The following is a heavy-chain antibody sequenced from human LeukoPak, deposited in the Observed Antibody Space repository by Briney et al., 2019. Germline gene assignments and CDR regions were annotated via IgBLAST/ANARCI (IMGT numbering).Heavy chain of an antibody. D-gene: IGHD6-13*01. CDR3: ATDSSSWY. Sequence: AASVKVSCKVSGYTLTELSMHWVRQAPGKGLEWMGGFDPEDGETIYAQKFQGRVTTTEDTSTDTAYMELSSLRSEDTAVYYCATDSSSWYWGQGTLVTVSS. CDR2: FDPEDGET. CDR1: GYTLTELS. J-gene: IGHJ4*02. V-gene: IGHV1-24*01.